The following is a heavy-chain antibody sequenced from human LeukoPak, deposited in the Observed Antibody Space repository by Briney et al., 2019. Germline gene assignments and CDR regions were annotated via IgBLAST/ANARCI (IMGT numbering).Heavy chain of an antibody. CDR2: ISGSGATL. CDR1: GFNFSDHY. D-gene: IGHD3-22*01. V-gene: IGHV3-11*01. J-gene: IGHJ4*02. Sequence: GGSLRLSCAASGFNFSDHYMSWVRQAPAGGLEWVTYISGSGATLHHADSVKDRFNISRDNAEHSLSLQMNSLRAEDTALYYCARGLYGSSGYYDYWGQGILVSVSS. CDR3: ARGLYGSSGYYDY.